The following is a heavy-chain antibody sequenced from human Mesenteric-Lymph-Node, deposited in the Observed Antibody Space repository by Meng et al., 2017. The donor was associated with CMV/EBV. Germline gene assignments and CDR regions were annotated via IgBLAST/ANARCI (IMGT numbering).Heavy chain of an antibody. CDR1: GFTFDDYA. CDR2: INQDGTNE. J-gene: IGHJ3*01. V-gene: IGHV3-7*04. D-gene: IGHD2-15*01. CDR3: ARGYSSPLFFERNCVSDL. Sequence: GESLKISCAASGFTFDDYAMHWVRQAPGKGLEWVAIINQDGTNEYFEESVKGRFTISRDTAKSSVFLQMRSLRADDTALYYCARGYSSPLFFERNCVSDLWGHGTLVTVSS.